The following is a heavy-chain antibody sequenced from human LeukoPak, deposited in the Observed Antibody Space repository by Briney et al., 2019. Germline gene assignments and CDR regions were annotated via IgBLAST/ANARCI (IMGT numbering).Heavy chain of an antibody. D-gene: IGHD3-10*01. CDR3: TSQYYYGSGSSEKYFDY. Sequence: SETLSLTCTVSGGSISTSSYYWGWVRQPPGKGLEWIGSIYYSGSTYYNPSLKSRVTISVDTSKNQFSLKLSSVTAADTAVYYCTSQYYYGSGSSEKYFDYWGQGTLVTVSS. CDR2: IYYSGST. J-gene: IGHJ4*02. CDR1: GGSISTSSYY. V-gene: IGHV4-39*07.